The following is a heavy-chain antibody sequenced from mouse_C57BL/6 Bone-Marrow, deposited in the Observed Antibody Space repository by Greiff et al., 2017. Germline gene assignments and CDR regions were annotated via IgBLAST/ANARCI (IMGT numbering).Heavy chain of an antibody. CDR3: TRDQGNSPLFAY. CDR1: GFTFSSYA. Sequence: EVQLVESGEGLVKPGGSLKLSCAASGFTFSSYAMSWVRQTPEKRLEWVAYISSGGDYIYYADTVKGRFTISRDNARNTLYLQMSSLKSEDTAMYYCTRDQGNSPLFAYWGQGTLVTVSA. V-gene: IGHV5-9-1*02. D-gene: IGHD2-1*01. J-gene: IGHJ3*01. CDR2: ISSGGDYI.